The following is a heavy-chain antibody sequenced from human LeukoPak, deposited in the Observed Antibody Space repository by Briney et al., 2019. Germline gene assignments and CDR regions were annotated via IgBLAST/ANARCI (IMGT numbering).Heavy chain of an antibody. D-gene: IGHD2-15*01. CDR3: ARRFLLWVPGGGYYGMDV. CDR2: INHSGST. Sequence: SETLSLTCAVYGGSFSGYYWSWIRQPPGKGLEWIGEINHSGSTNYNPSLKSRVTISVDTSKNQFSLKLSSVTAADTAVYYCARRFLLWVPGGGYYGMDVWGQGTTVTVSS. J-gene: IGHJ6*02. CDR1: GGSFSGYY. V-gene: IGHV4-34*01.